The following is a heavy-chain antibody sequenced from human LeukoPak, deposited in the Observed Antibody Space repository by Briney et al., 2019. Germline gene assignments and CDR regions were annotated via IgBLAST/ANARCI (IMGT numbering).Heavy chain of an antibody. CDR3: ARLGYCSSTSCEPHFDY. V-gene: IGHV4-4*02. CDR2: IYHSGST. J-gene: IGHJ4*02. D-gene: IGHD2-2*01. Sequence: PSETLSLTCAVSGGSISSSNWWSWVRQPPGKGLEWIREIYHSGSTNYNPSLKSRVTISVDKSKNQFSLKLSSVTAADTAGYYCARLGYCSSTSCEPHFDYWGQGTLVTVSS. CDR1: GGSISSSNW.